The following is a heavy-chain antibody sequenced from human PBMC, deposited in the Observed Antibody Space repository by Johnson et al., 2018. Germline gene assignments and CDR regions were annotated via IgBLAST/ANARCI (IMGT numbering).Heavy chain of an antibody. Sequence: EVQLVESGGGLVQPGRSLRLSCTASGFTFGDYAMSWFRQAPGKGLEWVGFIRSKAYGGPTDYAAPVKGRFTISRDDSKKTLYLQMNSLKTEDPAVFYCSTLTGGLATIPVGGHGTLVTVSS. CDR2: IRSKAYGGPT. CDR3: STLTGGLATIPV. CDR1: GFTFGDYA. D-gene: IGHD5-24*01. V-gene: IGHV3-49*03. J-gene: IGHJ3*01.